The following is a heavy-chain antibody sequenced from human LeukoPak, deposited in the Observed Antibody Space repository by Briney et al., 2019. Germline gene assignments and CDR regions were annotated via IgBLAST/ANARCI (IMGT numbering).Heavy chain of an antibody. CDR1: GFTFTSYA. V-gene: IGHV3-23*01. D-gene: IGHD1-1*01. J-gene: IGHJ3*02. CDR2: ISGGGGAT. CDR3: AKDRRGNAPRGAFDI. Sequence: GGSLRLSCAASGFTFTSYAMSWVRQAPGKGLEWVSAISGGGGATFYADSVKGRFTISRDNSKNTLYLQMNGLRAEDTAVYYCAKDRRGNAPRGAFDIWGQGTMVTVSS.